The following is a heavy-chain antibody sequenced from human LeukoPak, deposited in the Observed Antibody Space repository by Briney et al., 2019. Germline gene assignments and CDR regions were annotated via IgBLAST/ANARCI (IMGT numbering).Heavy chain of an antibody. D-gene: IGHD6-13*01. V-gene: IGHV1-18*01. Sequence: GASVKVSCKASGYTFRSYGVSWIRQAPGQGLEWMGWISAYNGNTNYAQKLQGRVTVTTDTSTSTAYMELRSLRSDDTAVYYCARERGVAADGTGWFDPWGQGTLVTVSS. CDR1: GYTFRSYG. CDR3: ARERGVAADGTGWFDP. CDR2: ISAYNGNT. J-gene: IGHJ5*02.